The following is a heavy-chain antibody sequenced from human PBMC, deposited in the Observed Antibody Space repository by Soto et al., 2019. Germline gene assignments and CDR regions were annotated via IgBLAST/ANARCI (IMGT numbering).Heavy chain of an antibody. D-gene: IGHD1-1*01. Sequence: EVQLLESGGGLVQPGESLRLSCAASGFTFGNYFMNWVRQAPGKGLEWVSDISSNGGRTHYADSVRGRFTISRDNSRNALYLPMSSLRAEDTALYYCAKDLHWYGMDVWGQGTTVTVSS. V-gene: IGHV3-23*01. CDR2: ISSNGGRT. CDR3: AKDLHWYGMDV. J-gene: IGHJ6*02. CDR1: GFTFGNYF.